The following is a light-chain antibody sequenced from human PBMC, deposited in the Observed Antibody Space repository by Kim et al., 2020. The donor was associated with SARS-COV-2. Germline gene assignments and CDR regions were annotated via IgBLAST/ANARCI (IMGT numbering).Light chain of an antibody. CDR3: GAWESRLNVEV. Sequence: GQRVTISGFGSDSNIGTNYVAWYQQFPGTAPKLLIYDNDRRPSGIPDRFSGSKSGTSATLAITGLQPGDDAAYYCGAWESRLNVEVFGGGTQLTVL. CDR2: DND. CDR1: DSNIGTNY. V-gene: IGLV1-51*01. J-gene: IGLJ3*02.